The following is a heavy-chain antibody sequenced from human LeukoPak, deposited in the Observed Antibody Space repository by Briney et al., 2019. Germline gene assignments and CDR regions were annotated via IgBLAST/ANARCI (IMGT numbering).Heavy chain of an antibody. CDR2: IYYSGST. J-gene: IGHJ1*01. Sequence: SETLSLTCTVSGGSISSYYWSWIRQPPGKGLEWIGYIYYSGSTNYNPSLKSRVTISVYTSKNQFSLKLSSVTAADTAVYYCARLKYYYDSSGYRAEYFQHWGQGTLVTVSS. CDR1: GGSISSYY. D-gene: IGHD3-22*01. V-gene: IGHV4-59*01. CDR3: ARLKYYYDSSGYRAEYFQH.